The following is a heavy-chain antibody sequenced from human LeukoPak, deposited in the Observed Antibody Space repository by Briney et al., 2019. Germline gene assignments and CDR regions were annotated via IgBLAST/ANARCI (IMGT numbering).Heavy chain of an antibody. CDR2: IYYSGST. J-gene: IGHJ1*01. Sequence: SETLSLTCTVSGGSISSYYWSWIRQPPGKGLEWIGYIYYSGSTNYNPSLKSRVTISVYTSKNQFSLKLSSVTAADTAVYYCARLKYYYDSSGYRAEYFQHWGQGTLVTVSS. CDR1: GGSISSYY. D-gene: IGHD3-22*01. V-gene: IGHV4-59*01. CDR3: ARLKYYYDSSGYRAEYFQH.